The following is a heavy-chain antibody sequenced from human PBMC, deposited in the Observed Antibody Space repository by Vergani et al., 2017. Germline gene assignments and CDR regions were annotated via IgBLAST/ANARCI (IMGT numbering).Heavy chain of an antibody. Sequence: QMQLVQSEAEVKKTGSSVKVSCKASGYTFTYLYLHWVRQAPGQSLDWMGRITPFNVNTNYAQKFHDRVTITRDRSMSTAYMEMSSLRSEDTAMDYCALAESSTSSINSGCITPETGSWFDPWGQGTLVTVSS. CDR3: ALAESSTSSINSGCITPETGSWFDP. CDR1: GYTFTYLY. CDR2: ITPFNVNT. D-gene: IGHD2-2*01. V-gene: IGHV1-45*02. J-gene: IGHJ5*02.